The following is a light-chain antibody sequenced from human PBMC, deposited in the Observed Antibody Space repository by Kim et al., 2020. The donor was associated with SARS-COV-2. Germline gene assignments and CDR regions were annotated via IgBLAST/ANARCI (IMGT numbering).Light chain of an antibody. CDR3: QSWDSSIYWV. V-gene: IGLV3-1*01. CDR2: QDT. Sequence: SYELTQPPSVSVSPGQTASITCSGANLGNKYVSWYQQKPGQFPVLVIYQDTKRPSVIPERFSASNSGSTATLTISGTQAVDEAAYYCQSWDSSIYWVFGGGTQLTVL. CDR1: NLGNKY. J-gene: IGLJ3*02.